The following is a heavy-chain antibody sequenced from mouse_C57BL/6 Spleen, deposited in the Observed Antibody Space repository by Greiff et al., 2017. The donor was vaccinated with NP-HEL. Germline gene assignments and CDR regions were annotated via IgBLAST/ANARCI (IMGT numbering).Heavy chain of an antibody. CDR2: IYPGDGDT. D-gene: IGHD1-1*01. CDR1: GYAFTSSW. Sequence: QVQLQQSGPELVKPGASVKISCKASGYAFTSSWMNWVKQRPGKGLEWIGRIYPGDGDTNYNGKFKGKATLTADKSSSTAYMQLSSLTSEDSAVYFCLRYGTYFDYWGQGTTLTVSA. J-gene: IGHJ2*01. CDR3: LRYGTYFDY. V-gene: IGHV1-82*01.